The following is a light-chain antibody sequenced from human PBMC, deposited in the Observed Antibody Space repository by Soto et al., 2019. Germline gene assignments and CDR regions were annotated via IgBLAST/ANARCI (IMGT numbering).Light chain of an antibody. Sequence: LTQPASVSGSPGQSITISCTGTSSDVGGYNYVSWYQHHPGKAPKLLIYDVSNRPSGISNRFSGSKSDNTASLTISGLQPEDEADYYCSSYTTSNTRQIVCGTGTKVTVL. CDR2: DVS. CDR3: SSYTTSNTRQIV. CDR1: SSDVGGYNY. V-gene: IGLV2-14*03. J-gene: IGLJ1*01.